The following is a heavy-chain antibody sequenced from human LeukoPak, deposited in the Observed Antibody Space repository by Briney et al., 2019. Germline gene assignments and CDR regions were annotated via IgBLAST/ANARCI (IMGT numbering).Heavy chain of an antibody. Sequence: PGRSLRLSCAASGFTFSSYAMHWVRQAPGKGLEWAAVISYDGSNKYYADSVKGRFTISRDNSKNTLYLQMNSLRAEDTAVYYCARDGGYSYGYSDYWGQGTLVTVSS. CDR3: ARDGGYSYGYSDY. CDR2: ISYDGSNK. V-gene: IGHV3-30*04. CDR1: GFTFSSYA. J-gene: IGHJ4*02. D-gene: IGHD5-18*01.